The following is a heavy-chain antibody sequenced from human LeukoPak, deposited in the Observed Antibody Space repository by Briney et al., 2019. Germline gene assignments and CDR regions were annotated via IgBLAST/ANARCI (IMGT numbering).Heavy chain of an antibody. CDR2: VSYSGST. CDR1: GGSISSISNY. CDR3: ARLTPYSGSPLDDY. J-gene: IGHJ4*02. Sequence: SETLSLTCTVSGGSISSISNYWGWIRQPPGKGLEYIGSVSYSGSTYYNPSLKSRVTMPADTSKNQFSLKLSSVTAADTAVYYCARLTPYSGSPLDDYWGQGTLVTVSS. V-gene: IGHV4-39*01. D-gene: IGHD1-26*01.